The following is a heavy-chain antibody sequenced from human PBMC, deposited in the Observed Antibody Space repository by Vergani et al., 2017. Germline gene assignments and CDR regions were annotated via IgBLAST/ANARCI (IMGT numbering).Heavy chain of an antibody. V-gene: IGHV5-10-1*03. CDR3: ARHTTYYYNSSGYYYGWFDP. D-gene: IGHD3-22*01. CDR1: GYSFTSHW. CDR2: IDPSDSYT. J-gene: IGHJ5*02. Sequence: EVQLVPSGAEVKKPGESLRISCKGSGYSFTSHWISWVRQMPGKGLEWMGRIDPSDSYTNYSPSFQGHVTISTGKSIITAYLQWSSLKASDTAMYYCARHTTYYYNSSGYYYGWFDPWGQGTLVTVSS.